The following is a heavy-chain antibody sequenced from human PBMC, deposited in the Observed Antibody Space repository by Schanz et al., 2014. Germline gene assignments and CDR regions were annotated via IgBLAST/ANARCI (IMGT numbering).Heavy chain of an antibody. D-gene: IGHD3-10*01. CDR3: ARIGGSVFDY. V-gene: IGHV3-11*01. CDR2: IGNGGVTI. CDR1: GFPFSDYF. Sequence: QVQLVDSGGGLVKPGGSLRLSCTASGFPFSDYFMAWIRQPPGRGLEWVSYIGNGGVTIYYAGSVKGRFTISRDNSKNSLNLQMNSLRAEDTAVYYGARIGGSVFDYWAQGTLXTVSS. J-gene: IGHJ4*02.